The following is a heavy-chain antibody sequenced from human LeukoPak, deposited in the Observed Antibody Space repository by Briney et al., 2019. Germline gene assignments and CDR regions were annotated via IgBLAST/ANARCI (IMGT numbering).Heavy chain of an antibody. V-gene: IGHV4-59*01. CDR3: ARMANYYDSSGYYPGAFDI. CDR2: IYYSGST. J-gene: IGHJ3*02. Sequence: SETLSLTCTVSGGSISSYYWSWIRQPPGKGLEWIGNIYYSGSTNDNSSLKSRVTIAVDTSKNQFSLKLSSVTAADTAVYYCARMANYYDSSGYYPGAFDIWGQGTMVTASS. D-gene: IGHD3-22*01. CDR1: GGSISSYY.